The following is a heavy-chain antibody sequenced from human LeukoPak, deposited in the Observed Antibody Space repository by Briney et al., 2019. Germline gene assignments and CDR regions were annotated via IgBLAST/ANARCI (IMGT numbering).Heavy chain of an antibody. J-gene: IGHJ4*02. CDR2: IGTSSTTI. V-gene: IGHV3-48*01. Sequence: GGSLRLSCAASGFTFSSYTMNWVRQPPGKGLEWVSNIGTSSTTIYYADSVKGRFTISRDNAKNSLYLQMNSLRADDTAVYYCATRDRFSSGWDMGFDYWGQGTLVTVSS. D-gene: IGHD6-19*01. CDR1: GFTFSSYT. CDR3: ATRDRFSSGWDMGFDY.